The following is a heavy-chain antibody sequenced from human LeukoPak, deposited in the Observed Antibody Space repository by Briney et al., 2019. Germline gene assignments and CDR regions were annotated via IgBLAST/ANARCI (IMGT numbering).Heavy chain of an antibody. V-gene: IGHV3-7*03. J-gene: IGHJ4*02. D-gene: IGHD2-2*01. CDR1: GLTFSSYW. CDR2: IKQDGSEK. CDR3: AREGGGYCSSTSCYLDY. Sequence: PGGSLRLSCAASGLTFSSYWMSWVRQAPGKGLEWVANIKQDGSEKYYVDSVKGRFTISRDNAKNSLYLQMNSLRAEDTAVYYCAREGGGYCSSTSCYLDYWGQGTLVTVSS.